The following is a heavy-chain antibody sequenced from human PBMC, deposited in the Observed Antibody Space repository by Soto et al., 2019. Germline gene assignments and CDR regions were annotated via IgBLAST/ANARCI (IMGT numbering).Heavy chain of an antibody. D-gene: IGHD2-15*01. J-gene: IGHJ6*02. Sequence: ESGGGVVQPGRSLRLSCAASGFTFSSYGMHWVRQAPGKGLEWVAVIWYDGSNKYYADSVKGRFTISRDNSKNTLYLQMNSLRAEDTAVYYCARDAGYCSGGSCSAINYYYYGMDVWGQGTTVTVSS. V-gene: IGHV3-33*01. CDR3: ARDAGYCSGGSCSAINYYYYGMDV. CDR1: GFTFSSYG. CDR2: IWYDGSNK.